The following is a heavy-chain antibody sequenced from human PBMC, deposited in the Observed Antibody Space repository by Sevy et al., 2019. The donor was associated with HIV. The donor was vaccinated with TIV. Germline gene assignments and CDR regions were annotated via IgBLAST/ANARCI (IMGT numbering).Heavy chain of an antibody. Sequence: SESLSLSCTVSGGSISSYYWSWIRQPPGKGLEWIGYIYYSGSTNYNPSFKSRVTISVDTSKNQFSLKLSSVTAADTAVYYCARFHLGYCSSTCCFGWWFDPWGQGTLVTVSS. CDR3: ARFHLGYCSSTCCFGWWFDP. V-gene: IGHV4-59*01. J-gene: IGHJ5*02. CDR1: GGSISSYY. D-gene: IGHD2-2*01. CDR2: IYYSGST.